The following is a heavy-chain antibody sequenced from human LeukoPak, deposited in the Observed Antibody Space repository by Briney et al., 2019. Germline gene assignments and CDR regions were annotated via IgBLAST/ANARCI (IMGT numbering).Heavy chain of an antibody. CDR1: GGSISSYY. D-gene: IGHD3-10*01. Sequence: SETLSLTCTVSGGSISSYYWSWIRQPPGKGLEWIGYIYYSGSTNYNPSLKSRVTISVDTSKNQFSLKLSSVTAADTAVYYCARRVVRGLNWFDPWAREPWSPSPQ. CDR2: IYYSGST. CDR3: ARRVVRGLNWFDP. J-gene: IGHJ5*02. V-gene: IGHV4-59*08.